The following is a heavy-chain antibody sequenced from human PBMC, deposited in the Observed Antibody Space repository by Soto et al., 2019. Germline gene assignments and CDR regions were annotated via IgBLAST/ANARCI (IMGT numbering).Heavy chain of an antibody. CDR1: GYTFTSYG. J-gene: IGHJ3*02. D-gene: IGHD3-3*01. Sequence: ASVKVSCKASGYTFTSYGISWVRQAPGQGLEWMGWISVCNGNTNYAQKFQGRVTITRDTSTSTAYMELSSLRSEDTAVYYCAASPTYYDFWSGYFTGTPGAFDIWGQGTMVTVSS. CDR3: AASPTYYDFWSGYFTGTPGAFDI. V-gene: IGHV1-18*01. CDR2: ISVCNGNT.